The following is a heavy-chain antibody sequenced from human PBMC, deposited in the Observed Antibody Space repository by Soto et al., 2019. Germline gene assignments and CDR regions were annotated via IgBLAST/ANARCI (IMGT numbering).Heavy chain of an antibody. CDR1: GDSGSINSAA. Sequence: TLSLTCSISGDSGSINSAAWYSFRQSPSRSLEWLGRTYYRSKWNYDYAGFVRSRRTIRQDTSKNYFSLQLNSVPPDDTAIYYCTRALGGSGPDSWGQGTQVNVSS. J-gene: IGHJ4*02. V-gene: IGHV6-1*01. CDR2: TYYRSKWNY. CDR3: TRALGGSGPDS. D-gene: IGHD6-19*01.